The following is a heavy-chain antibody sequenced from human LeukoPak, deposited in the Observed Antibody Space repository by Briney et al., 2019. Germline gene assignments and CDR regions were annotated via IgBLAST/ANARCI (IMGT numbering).Heavy chain of an antibody. CDR2: FHNSRTT. D-gene: IGHD3-10*01. CDR1: GGSISGYS. Sequence: SETLSLTCTVSGGSISGYSWTWIRQPPGQGLEWIGYFHNSRTTSYNPSLTGRVIISVDTAMDQISLKLNSVTAADTAVYYCARGHLGLSPWGQGTLVTVSS. J-gene: IGHJ5*02. V-gene: IGHV4-59*01. CDR3: ARGHLGLSP.